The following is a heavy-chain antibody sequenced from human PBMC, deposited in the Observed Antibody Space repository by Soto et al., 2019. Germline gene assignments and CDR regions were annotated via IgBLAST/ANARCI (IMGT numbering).Heavy chain of an antibody. V-gene: IGHV3-21*01. CDR2: ISSGSTYI. D-gene: IGHD3-10*01. J-gene: IGHJ2*01. CDR1: GFTFSGYS. Sequence: PGGSLRLSCAASGFTFSGYSMNWVRQASGKGLEWVSSISSGSTYIYYADSVKGRFTISRDNAKNSLYLQMNSLRAEDTAVYYCAGRVIGGRAWSLAFWGRGTMVTLYS. CDR3: AGRVIGGRAWSLAF.